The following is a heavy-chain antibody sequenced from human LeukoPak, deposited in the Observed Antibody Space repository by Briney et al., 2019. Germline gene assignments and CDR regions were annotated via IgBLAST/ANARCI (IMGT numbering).Heavy chain of an antibody. Sequence: GGSLRLSCAASGFTFSSYGMHWVRLAPGKGLEWVAVIWYDGSNKYYADSVKGRFTISRDNSKNTLYLQMNSLRAEDTAVYYCARDYSNYYYYYGMDVWGQGTTVTVSS. D-gene: IGHD4-4*01. CDR2: IWYDGSNK. V-gene: IGHV3-33*01. CDR3: ARDYSNYYYYYGMDV. J-gene: IGHJ6*02. CDR1: GFTFSSYG.